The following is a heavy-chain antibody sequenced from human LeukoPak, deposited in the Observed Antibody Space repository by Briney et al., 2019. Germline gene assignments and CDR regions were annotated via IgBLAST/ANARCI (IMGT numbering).Heavy chain of an antibody. Sequence: GASVKVSCKSSGYTFTKSDYIHWVRQAPRQGLEWMGIINPSDGTTFYAQKFQGRVTLTRDTSTNTVFMELSSLRSDDTAVFYCARGPTDMDFDYWGQGSLVTVSS. CDR2: INPSDGTT. CDR1: GYTFTKSDY. CDR3: ARGPTDMDFDY. J-gene: IGHJ4*02. V-gene: IGHV1-46*01.